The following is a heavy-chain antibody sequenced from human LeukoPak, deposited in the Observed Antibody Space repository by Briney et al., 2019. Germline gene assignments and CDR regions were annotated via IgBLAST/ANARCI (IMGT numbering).Heavy chain of an antibody. CDR1: GGSISSYY. D-gene: IGHD3-10*01. V-gene: IGHV4-59*08. Sequence: PSETLSLTCTVSGGSISSYYWSWIRQPPGKGLEWIGYIYYSGSTNYNPSLKSRVTISVDTSKNQFSLKLSSVTAADTAVYYCARLTGVRGYYDSGRQAWYFDLWGRGTLVTVSS. CDR2: IYYSGST. CDR3: ARLTGVRGYYDSGRQAWYFDL. J-gene: IGHJ2*01.